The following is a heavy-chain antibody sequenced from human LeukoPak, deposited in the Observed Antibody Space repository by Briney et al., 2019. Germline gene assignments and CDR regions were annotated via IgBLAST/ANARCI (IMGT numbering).Heavy chain of an antibody. Sequence: PSQTLSLTCAVSGGSISSGGYSWSWIRRPPGKGLEWIGYIYHSGSTYYNPSLKSRVTISVDRSKNQFSLKLSSVTAADTAVYYCARGMEDAFDIWGQGTMVTVSS. CDR3: ARGMEDAFDI. J-gene: IGHJ3*02. D-gene: IGHD3-3*01. CDR2: IYHSGST. CDR1: GGSISSGGYS. V-gene: IGHV4-30-2*01.